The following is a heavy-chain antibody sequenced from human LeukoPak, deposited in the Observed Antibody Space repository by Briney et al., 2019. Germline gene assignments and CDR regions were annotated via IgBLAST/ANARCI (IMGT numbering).Heavy chain of an antibody. CDR1: GFTFSSYE. J-gene: IGHJ4*02. CDR2: NSGGGETM. D-gene: IGHD2-15*01. CDR3: ARSGSYFDY. Sequence: GGSLRLSCAASGFTFSSYEMNWVRLAPGKGLEWVAYNSGGGETMYYADSVKGRLTISRDNAKNSLFLQMNSLRAEDTAIYYCARSGSYFDYWGQGTLVTVSS. V-gene: IGHV3-48*03.